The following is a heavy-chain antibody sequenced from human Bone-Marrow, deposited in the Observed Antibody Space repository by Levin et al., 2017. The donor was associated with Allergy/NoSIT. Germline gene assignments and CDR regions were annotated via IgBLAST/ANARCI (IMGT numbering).Heavy chain of an antibody. CDR1: GFTVSNNY. V-gene: IGHV3-66*01. J-gene: IGHJ4*02. Sequence: GGSLRLSCAASGFTVSNNYMKWVRQAPGKGLEWVSLIYSGGSTYYADSVRGRFTISRGNSKNTLYLQMNSLRVEDTAVYYCARNGCGGGSCGYWGQGTLVTVSS. CDR2: IYSGGST. D-gene: IGHD2-15*01. CDR3: ARNGCGGGSCGY.